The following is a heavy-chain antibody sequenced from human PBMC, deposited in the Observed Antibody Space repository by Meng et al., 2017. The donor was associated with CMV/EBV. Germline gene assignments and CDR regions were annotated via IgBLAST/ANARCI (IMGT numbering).Heavy chain of an antibody. CDR2: INPSGGST. J-gene: IGHJ6*02. CDR1: GYTFTSYY. Sequence: ASVQVSCKASGYTFTSYYMHWVRQAPGQGLEWMGIINPSGGSTSYAQKFQGRVTMTRDTSTSTVYMELSSLRSEDTAVYYCAIQTTGYYGMDVWGQGTTVTVSS. D-gene: IGHD4-17*01. V-gene: IGHV1-46*01. CDR3: AIQTTGYYGMDV.